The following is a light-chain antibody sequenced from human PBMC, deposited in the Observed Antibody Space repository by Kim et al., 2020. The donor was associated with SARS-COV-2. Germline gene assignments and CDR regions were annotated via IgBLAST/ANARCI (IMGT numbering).Light chain of an antibody. Sequence: LSPRESATLSCSASQSVSSSYFAWYQQKPGQAPRLLIYGTSSRATGIPDRFSGSGSATHFSLTISRLEPEDFAVYFCQQYGGSPTFRQGTKVDIK. J-gene: IGKJ1*01. CDR2: GTS. CDR1: QSVSSSY. V-gene: IGKV3-20*01. CDR3: QQYGGSPT.